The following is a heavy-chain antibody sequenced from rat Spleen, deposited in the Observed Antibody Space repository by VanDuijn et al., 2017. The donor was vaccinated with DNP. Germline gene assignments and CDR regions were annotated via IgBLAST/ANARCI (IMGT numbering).Heavy chain of an antibody. J-gene: IGHJ4*01. CDR1: GLTFSDYS. CDR2: IVYDGSSS. CDR3: ITFEGRNA. Sequence: EVQLVESGGGLVQPGRSLKLSCAASGLTFSDYSMAWVRQAPKKGLEWVATIVYDGSSSYYGDSVTGRFTISRDNAKSTLYLQMDSLRSEDTATYYCITFEGRNAWGQGTSVTVSS. V-gene: IGHV5S10*01. D-gene: IGHD1-11*01.